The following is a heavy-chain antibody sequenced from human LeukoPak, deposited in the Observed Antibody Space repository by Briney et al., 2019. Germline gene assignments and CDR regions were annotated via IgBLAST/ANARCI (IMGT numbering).Heavy chain of an antibody. CDR2: IWYDGSNK. CDR1: GFTFSSYG. V-gene: IGHV3-33*01. CDR3: ARERAVAGFDY. Sequence: PGGSLRLSCAASGFTFSSYGMHWVRQAPGKGLEWVAVIWYDGSNKYYADSVKGRFTISRDNSKNTLYLQMNSLRAEDTAVYYCARERAVAGFDYWGQGTLSPSPQ. D-gene: IGHD6-19*01. J-gene: IGHJ4*02.